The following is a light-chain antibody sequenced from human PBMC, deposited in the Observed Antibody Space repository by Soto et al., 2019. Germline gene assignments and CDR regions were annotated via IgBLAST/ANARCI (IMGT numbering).Light chain of an antibody. CDR2: ETN. J-gene: IGLJ3*02. CDR1: SSNIGNNH. V-gene: IGLV1-47*01. Sequence: QSVLTQPPSASGTPGQRVTISCSVSSSNIGNNHVYWYQQLAGTAPKLLMSETNQRPSGVPNRFTASKYGSSASLAISGLRSEDEAAYYCAAWDGGLSRPLFGGGTKLTVL. CDR3: AAWDGGLSRPL.